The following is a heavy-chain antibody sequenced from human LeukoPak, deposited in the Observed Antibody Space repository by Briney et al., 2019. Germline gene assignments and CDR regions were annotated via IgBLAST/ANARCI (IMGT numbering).Heavy chain of an antibody. J-gene: IGHJ4*02. V-gene: IGHV1-69*04. D-gene: IGHD5-12*01. CDR1: GGTFSSYA. Sequence: GASVKVSCKASGGTFSSYAISWVRQAPGQGLEWMGRIIPILGIANYAQKFQGRVTITADKSTSTAYMELSSLRSEDTAVYYCHCSDGGVVDIVATTRPTFDYWGQGTLVTVSS. CDR2: IIPILGIA. CDR3: HCSDGGVVDIVATTRPTFDY.